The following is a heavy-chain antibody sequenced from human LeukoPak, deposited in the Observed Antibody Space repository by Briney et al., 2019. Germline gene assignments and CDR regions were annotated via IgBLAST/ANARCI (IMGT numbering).Heavy chain of an antibody. D-gene: IGHD2/OR15-2a*01. Sequence: GGSLRLSCAASGFTFSDYYMTWIRQAPGKGLEWISYISSSGSPISYADSVKGRFTMSRDNAKNSLYLQMNSLRAEDTAVYYCARDLLSFESGQVVFDPWGQGTLVTVFS. J-gene: IGHJ5*02. CDR1: GFTFSDYY. CDR2: ISSSGSPI. CDR3: ARDLLSFESGQVVFDP. V-gene: IGHV3-11*01.